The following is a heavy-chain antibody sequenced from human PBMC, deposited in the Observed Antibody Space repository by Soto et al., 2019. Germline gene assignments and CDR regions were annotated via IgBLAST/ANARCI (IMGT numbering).Heavy chain of an antibody. V-gene: IGHV3-23*01. J-gene: IGHJ4*02. CDR1: GFVFNDYA. Sequence: EVQLLESGGGLVQPGGSLRLSCAASGFVFNDYAISWVRQAPGKGLEWVSGISASGGRTYYADSVKGRLSVSRDNSNNKVFLQINRLRDEDTAMYYCARGSSTTPTSYGYLAYWGQGTLVTVSS. D-gene: IGHD4-17*01. CDR2: ISASGGRT. CDR3: ARGSSTTPTSYGYLAY.